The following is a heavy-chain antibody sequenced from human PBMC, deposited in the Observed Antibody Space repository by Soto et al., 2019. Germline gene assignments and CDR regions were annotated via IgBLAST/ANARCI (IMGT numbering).Heavy chain of an antibody. Sequence: SETLSLTCTVSGGSIRSSSYYWGWIRQPPGKGLEWIGSIYYSGSAYYNPSLKSRVTISVDTSKNQFSLKLSSVTAADTAVYYCARLSTIFDMWGQGTMVTVSS. V-gene: IGHV4-39*01. J-gene: IGHJ3*02. CDR3: ARLSTIFDM. CDR2: IYYSGSA. CDR1: GGSIRSSSYY.